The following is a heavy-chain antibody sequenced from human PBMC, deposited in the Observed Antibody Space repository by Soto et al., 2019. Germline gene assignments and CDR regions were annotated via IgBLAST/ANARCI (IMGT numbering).Heavy chain of an antibody. CDR2: ISTHGRNT. D-gene: IGHD3-3*01. CDR3: LRDIFGVVIFDS. Sequence: EVQLVESGGDLVQPGGSLRLSCSASGFSFSDSAMHWARQAPGKRLEYVSAISTHGRNTYYADSVKGRFTISRDNSKNTVHLPMSNLRPEDTAVYYCLRDIFGVVIFDSWGQGTPVTVSS. J-gene: IGHJ4*02. CDR1: GFSFSDSA. V-gene: IGHV3-64D*06.